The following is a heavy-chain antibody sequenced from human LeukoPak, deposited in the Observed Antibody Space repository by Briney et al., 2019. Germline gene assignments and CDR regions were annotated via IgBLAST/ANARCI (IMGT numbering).Heavy chain of an antibody. J-gene: IGHJ4*02. D-gene: IGHD1-26*01. CDR3: ARGVYGSQDY. Sequence: SKTLSLTCSVSGYSISSGYYWGWIRQPPGKGLEWIGSVFHSGITYYKPSLKSRVTILVDTSKNQFSLKLTSVTATDTAVYYCARGVYGSQDYWGQGTLVTVSS. CDR1: GYSISSGYY. V-gene: IGHV4-38-2*02. CDR2: VFHSGIT.